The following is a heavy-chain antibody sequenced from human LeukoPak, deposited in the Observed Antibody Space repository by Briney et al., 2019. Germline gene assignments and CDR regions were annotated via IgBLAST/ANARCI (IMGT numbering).Heavy chain of an antibody. CDR1: GGSISSGGYY. V-gene: IGHV4-39*07. CDR2: INHSGST. J-gene: IGHJ4*02. Sequence: PSETLSLTCTVSGGSISSGGYYWSWIRQPPGKGLEWIGEINHSGSTNYNPSLKSRVTISVDTFKNQFSLKLSSVTAADTAVYYCARLTHRSIAPRGFDYWGQGTLVTVSS. D-gene: IGHD6-6*01. CDR3: ARLTHRSIAPRGFDY.